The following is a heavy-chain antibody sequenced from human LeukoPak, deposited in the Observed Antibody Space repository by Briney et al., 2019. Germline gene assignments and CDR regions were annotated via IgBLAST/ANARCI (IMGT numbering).Heavy chain of an antibody. J-gene: IGHJ5*02. V-gene: IGHV3-74*01. Sequence: GGSLRLSCAASGFSIRGYWMHWVRQAPGKGLMWVSRIKSDGSWTNYADSVRGRFTISRDNSKNTLYLQMNSLRAEDTAVYYCAKGGKQLAFDPWGQGTLVTVSS. D-gene: IGHD6-13*01. CDR2: IKSDGSWT. CDR1: GFSIRGYW. CDR3: AKGGKQLAFDP.